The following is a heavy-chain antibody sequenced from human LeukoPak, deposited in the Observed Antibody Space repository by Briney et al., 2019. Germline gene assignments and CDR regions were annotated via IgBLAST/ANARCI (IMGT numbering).Heavy chain of an antibody. CDR2: IYYSGST. J-gene: IGHJ6*03. CDR3: ARARPASNYYYYMDV. D-gene: IGHD2-2*01. Sequence: SETLSLTCTVSGGSISSGGYYWSWIRQPPGKGLEWIGYIYYSGSTNYNPSLKSRVTISVDTSKNQFSLKLSSVTAADTAVYYCARARPASNYYYYMDVWGKGTTVTVSS. V-gene: IGHV4-61*08. CDR1: GGSISSGGYY.